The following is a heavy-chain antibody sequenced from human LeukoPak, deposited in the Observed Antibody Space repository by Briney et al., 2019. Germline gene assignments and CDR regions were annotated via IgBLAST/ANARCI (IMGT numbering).Heavy chain of an antibody. CDR2: ISSSSSYI. Sequence: PGGSLRLSCAASGFTFSNYAMTWVRQAPGKGLEWVASISSSSSYIYYADSIKGRLTISRDNAKNSLYLQMNSLRAEDTAVYYCARETPTNYYDSSGQGFDYWGQGTLVTVSS. CDR1: GFTFSNYA. J-gene: IGHJ4*02. D-gene: IGHD3-22*01. V-gene: IGHV3-21*01. CDR3: ARETPTNYYDSSGQGFDY.